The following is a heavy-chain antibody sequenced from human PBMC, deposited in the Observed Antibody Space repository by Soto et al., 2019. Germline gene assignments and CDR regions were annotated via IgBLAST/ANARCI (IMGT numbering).Heavy chain of an antibody. CDR2: IYLRDSDV. Sequence: PGESLKISCKTSGYGLTNFWIGWVRQMPGKGLEWMGIIYLRDSDVRYSPSFQGQVTISADESIDTAYLQWSSLKSSDTAMYFCARHSGYGSVITYCFDYWGHGTVVTVSS. V-gene: IGHV5-51*01. D-gene: IGHD3-22*01. J-gene: IGHJ4*01. CDR3: ARHSGYGSVITYCFDY. CDR1: GYGLTNFW.